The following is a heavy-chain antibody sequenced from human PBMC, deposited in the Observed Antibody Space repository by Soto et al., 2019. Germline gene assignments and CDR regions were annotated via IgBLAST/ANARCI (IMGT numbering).Heavy chain of an antibody. J-gene: IGHJ3*02. Sequence: PGGSLRLSCAASGFTFSSYSMNWVRQAPGKGLEWVSSISSSSSYIYYAGSVKGRFTTSRDNAKNSLYLQMNSLRAEDTAVYYCARVVYCSGGSCYDAFDIWGQGTMVTVSS. CDR1: GFTFSSYS. CDR2: ISSSSSYI. V-gene: IGHV3-21*01. CDR3: ARVVYCSGGSCYDAFDI. D-gene: IGHD2-15*01.